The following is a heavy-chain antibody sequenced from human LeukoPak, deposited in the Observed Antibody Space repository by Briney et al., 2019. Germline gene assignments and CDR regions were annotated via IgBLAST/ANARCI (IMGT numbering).Heavy chain of an antibody. D-gene: IGHD3-16*01. CDR3: ARARGRVGFDY. V-gene: IGHV4-34*01. Sequence: NPSETLSLTCAVYGGSFSGYYWSWIRQPPGKGLEWIGEINHSGSTNYNPSLKSRVTISVDTSKNQFSPKLSSVTAADTAVYYCARARGRVGFDYWGQGTLVTVSS. J-gene: IGHJ4*02. CDR2: INHSGST. CDR1: GGSFSGYY.